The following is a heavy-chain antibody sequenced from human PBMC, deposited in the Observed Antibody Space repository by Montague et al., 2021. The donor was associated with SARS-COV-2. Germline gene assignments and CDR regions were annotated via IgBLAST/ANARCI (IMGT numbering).Heavy chain of an antibody. V-gene: IGHV4-4*07. Sequence: SETLSLTCSVSGDSISRYYWSWIRQSDGKGLEWIGRIYTGGSVNYNPALQSRVSMSVDTSKSQVSLNVTSVIAADTAVYYCARAIWHLDVWGRGILVTVSS. CDR2: IYTGGSV. CDR3: ARAIWHLDV. J-gene: IGHJ2*01. CDR1: GDSISRYY.